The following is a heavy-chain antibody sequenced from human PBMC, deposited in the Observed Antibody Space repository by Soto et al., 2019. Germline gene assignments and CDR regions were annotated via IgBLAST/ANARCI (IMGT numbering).Heavy chain of an antibody. D-gene: IGHD4-4*01. Sequence: SETLSLTCTASGGSINSYCWSWIRQPPGKGLEWIAYIFDSGNANYNPSLKSRVTISVDTSKNQFSLKLTSATAADTAVYYCARHRRTTVAKFYFDNWGQGALVTAPQ. CDR1: GGSINSYC. CDR3: ARHRRTTVAKFYFDN. V-gene: IGHV4-59*08. J-gene: IGHJ4*02. CDR2: IFDSGNA.